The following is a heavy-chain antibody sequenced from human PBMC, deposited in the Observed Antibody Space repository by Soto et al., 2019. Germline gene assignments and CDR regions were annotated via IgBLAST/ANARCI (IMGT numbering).Heavy chain of an antibody. CDR1: GYTFTNYA. CDR2: IHGGDGNT. V-gene: IGHV1-3*01. CDR3: VRDSGAKLSSS. Sequence: QVQLVQSGAEVKKPGASVKVSCKASGYTFTNYAMHWLRQAPGQRPEWLGWIHGGDGNTKFSQNFEGRVTITADESARTSYMELRSLKSQDTAVYYCVRDSGAKLSSSWGQGTLVTVSS. D-gene: IGHD6-13*01. J-gene: IGHJ4*02.